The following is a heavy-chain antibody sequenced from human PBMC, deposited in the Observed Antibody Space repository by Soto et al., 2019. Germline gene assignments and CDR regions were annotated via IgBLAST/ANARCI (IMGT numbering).Heavy chain of an antibody. CDR3: AKIQGGAEVEANYYYYYGMDV. V-gene: IGHV3-23*01. CDR1: GFTFSSYA. J-gene: IGHJ6*02. Sequence: GGSLRLSCAASGFTFSSYAMSWVRQAPGKGLEWVSAISGSGGSTYYADSVKGRFTISRDNSKNTLYLQMNSLRVEDTAVYYCAKIQGGAEVEANYYYYYGMDVWGQGTTVTVSS. D-gene: IGHD3-16*01. CDR2: ISGSGGST.